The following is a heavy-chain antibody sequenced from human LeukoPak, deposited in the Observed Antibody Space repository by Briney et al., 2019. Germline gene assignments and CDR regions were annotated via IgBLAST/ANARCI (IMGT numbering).Heavy chain of an antibody. CDR1: GYTFTGYA. J-gene: IGHJ4*02. CDR3: ARSEGQEGYFDY. Sequence: ASVKVSCKASGYTFTGYAMHWVRQAPGQRLEWMGWINAGNGNTKYSQKFQGRVTITRDTSASTAYMELSSLRSEDTAVYYCARSEGQEGYFDYWGQGTLVTVSS. CDR2: INAGNGNT. V-gene: IGHV1-3*01.